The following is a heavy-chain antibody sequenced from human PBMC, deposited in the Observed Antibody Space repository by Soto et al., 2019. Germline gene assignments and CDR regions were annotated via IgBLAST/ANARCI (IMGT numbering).Heavy chain of an antibody. Sequence: QLQLQESGPGLVKPSETLSLTCTVSGGSISSSSYYWGWIRQPPGKGLEWIGRIYYSGSTYYNPSLKNRGTISVDTSKNQFSLKLSSVTAADTAVYYCARRGTVTTLDAFDIWGQVTMVTVSS. CDR3: ARRGTVTTLDAFDI. CDR2: IYYSGST. J-gene: IGHJ3*02. CDR1: GGSISSSSYY. V-gene: IGHV4-39*01. D-gene: IGHD4-17*01.